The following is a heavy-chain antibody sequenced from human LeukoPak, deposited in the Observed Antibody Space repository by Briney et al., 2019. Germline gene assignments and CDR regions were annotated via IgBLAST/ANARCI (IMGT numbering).Heavy chain of an antibody. V-gene: IGHV3-23*01. D-gene: IGHD1-26*01. CDR1: GFTFSSYA. Sequence: GGSLRLSCAASGFTFSSYAMSWVRQAPGKGLEWVSAIRGSGDRTHYADSVKGRFTISRDNSKNTLYLQMNSLRAEDTAVYYCAKDFKVGGATSFDYWGQGTLVTVSS. CDR3: AKDFKVGGATSFDY. CDR2: IRGSGDRT. J-gene: IGHJ4*02.